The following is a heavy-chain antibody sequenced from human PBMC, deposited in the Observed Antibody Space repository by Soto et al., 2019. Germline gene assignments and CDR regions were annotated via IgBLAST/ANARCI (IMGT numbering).Heavy chain of an antibody. CDR2: INPYNGNT. D-gene: IGHD3-16*01. J-gene: IGHJ4*02. CDR3: ARDWFGIDY. CDR1: GYTFTSYG. Sequence: QVQLVQSGAEVKKPGASVKVSCKASGYTFTSYGISWVRQAPGQGLEWMGWINPYNGNTNYAQKLQGRVTMTTDTSTNTAYMELRSLRSGDTAVYSCARDWFGIDYWGQGTLVTVSS. V-gene: IGHV1-18*01.